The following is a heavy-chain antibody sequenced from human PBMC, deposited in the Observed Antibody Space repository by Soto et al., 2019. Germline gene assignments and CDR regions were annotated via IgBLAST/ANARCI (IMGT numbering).Heavy chain of an antibody. Sequence: SLILSCSASGVTFSSYGMHWVRPAPGKGLEWVAVIWYDGSNKYYADSVKGRFTISRDNSKNTLYLQMNSLRAEDTAVYYCARSASIAARLYYYGMDVWGQGTTVTVSS. CDR3: ARSASIAARLYYYGMDV. D-gene: IGHD6-6*01. CDR2: IWYDGSNK. CDR1: GVTFSSYG. J-gene: IGHJ6*02. V-gene: IGHV3-33*01.